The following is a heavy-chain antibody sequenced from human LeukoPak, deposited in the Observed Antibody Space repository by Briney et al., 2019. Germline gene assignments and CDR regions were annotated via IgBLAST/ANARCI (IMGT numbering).Heavy chain of an antibody. CDR2: ISPTGTFT. D-gene: IGHD5-24*01. CDR1: GYTFTSYG. J-gene: IGHJ5*02. Sequence: ASVKVSCKASGYTFTSYGISWVRRAPGQGLEWMGLISPTGTFTAYAQNFQGRVTLTRDLSTSTDYLELRSLRSEDTAVYYCARDISARDEAWWFDPWGQGTLVTVSS. CDR3: ARDISARDEAWWFDP. V-gene: IGHV1-46*01.